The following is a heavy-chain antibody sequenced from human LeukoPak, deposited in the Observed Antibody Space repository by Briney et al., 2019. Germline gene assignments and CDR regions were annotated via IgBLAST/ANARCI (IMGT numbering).Heavy chain of an antibody. CDR3: AGLYSGYDYVDY. CDR1: GGSFSGYY. V-gene: IGHV4-34*01. Sequence: SETLSLTCAVYGGSFSGYYWSWIRQPPGKGLEWIGEINQSGTTNYNPSLKSRVTISVDTSKNQFSLKLSSVTAADTAVYYCAGLYSGYDYVDYWGQGTLVTVSS. D-gene: IGHD5-12*01. J-gene: IGHJ4*02. CDR2: INQSGTT.